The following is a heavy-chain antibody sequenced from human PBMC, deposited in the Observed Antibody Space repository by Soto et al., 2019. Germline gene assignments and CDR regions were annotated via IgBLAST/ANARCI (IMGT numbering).Heavy chain of an antibody. CDR2: ISYDGSNK. CDR1: GFTFSSYA. D-gene: IGHD3-16*01. CDR3: ARDYGNFGMDV. Sequence: PGGSLRLSCAASGFTFSSYAMHWVRQAPGKGLEWVAVISYDGSNKYYADSVKGRFTISRENAKNSLYLQMNSLRAGDTAVYYCARDYGNFGMDVWGQGTTVTVSS. V-gene: IGHV3-30*14. J-gene: IGHJ6*02.